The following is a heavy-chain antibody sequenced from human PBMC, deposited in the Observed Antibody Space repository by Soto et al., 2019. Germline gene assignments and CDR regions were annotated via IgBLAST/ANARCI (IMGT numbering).Heavy chain of an antibody. J-gene: IGHJ6*02. CDR2: IDWDDDK. D-gene: IGHD1-26*01. V-gene: IGHV2-70*01. CDR3: ARMEKVGAHYYYGMDV. Sequence: GSGPTLVNPTQTLTLTCTFSGFSLSTSGMCVSWIRQPPGKALEWLALIDWDDDKYYSTSLKTRLTISKDTSKNQVVLTMTNMDPVDTATYYCARMEKVGAHYYYGMDVWGQGTTVTVSS. CDR1: GFSLSTSGMC.